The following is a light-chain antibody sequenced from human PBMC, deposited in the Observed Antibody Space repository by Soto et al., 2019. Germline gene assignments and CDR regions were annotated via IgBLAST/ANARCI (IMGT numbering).Light chain of an antibody. J-gene: IGKJ4*01. Sequence: EIVLTQSPGTLSLSQGETATLSCRASQTIGRNYLAWYQQKPGQAPRLLIFGTSTRATGIPDRFSGSGSGTDFTLSISRLEPEDFAVDYCQQYASSPLLTFGGGTKVEIK. CDR1: QTIGRNY. CDR3: QQYASSPLLT. V-gene: IGKV3-20*01. CDR2: GTS.